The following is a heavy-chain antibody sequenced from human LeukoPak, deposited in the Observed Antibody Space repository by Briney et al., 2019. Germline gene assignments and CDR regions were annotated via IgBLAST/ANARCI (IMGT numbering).Heavy chain of an antibody. CDR3: TSYYYDSSGYYNFDY. CDR2: IYYSGST. CDR1: GGSISSYY. D-gene: IGHD3-22*01. J-gene: IGHJ4*02. Sequence: SETLSLTCTVSGGSISSYYWSWIRQPPGKGLEWIGYIYYSGSTNYNPSLKSRVTISVDTSKNQFSLKLSSVTAADTAVYYRTSYYYDSSGYYNFDYWGQGTLVTVSS. V-gene: IGHV4-59*01.